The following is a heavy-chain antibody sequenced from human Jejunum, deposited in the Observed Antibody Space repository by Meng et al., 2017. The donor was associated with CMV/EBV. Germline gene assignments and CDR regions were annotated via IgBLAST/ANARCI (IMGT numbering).Heavy chain of an antibody. V-gene: IGHV3-11*01. D-gene: IGHD4-17*01. CDR2: ITGPGSTI. CDR3: ARGNYGFDY. Sequence: RLSCAGSGFRFGAYYMTWIRQAPGKGLEWISYITGPGSTIYYADSVKGRFTISRDNAKNSLYLQMNSLRAEDTAMYYCARGNYGFDYWGQGTLVTVSS. J-gene: IGHJ4*02. CDR1: GFRFGAYY.